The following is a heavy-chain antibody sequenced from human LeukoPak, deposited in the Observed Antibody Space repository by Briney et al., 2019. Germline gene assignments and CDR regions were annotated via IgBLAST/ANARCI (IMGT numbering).Heavy chain of an antibody. J-gene: IGHJ4*02. CDR3: ARDPDLGSGYFDY. CDR2: ISNSNGNT. D-gene: IGHD6-25*01. Sequence: ASVKVSCKTAGYTFRNYGINWVRRAPGQGLEWMGWISNSNGNTNYAQKLQGRVTMITDTSTSTAYMELTSLRFDDTAIYYCARDPDLGSGYFDYWGLGTLVTVSS. V-gene: IGHV1-18*01. CDR1: GYTFRNYG.